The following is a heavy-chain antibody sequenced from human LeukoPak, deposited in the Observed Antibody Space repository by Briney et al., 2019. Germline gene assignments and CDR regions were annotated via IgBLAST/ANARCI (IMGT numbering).Heavy chain of an antibody. V-gene: IGHV3-23*01. J-gene: IGHJ4*02. D-gene: IGHD6-19*01. CDR3: AKDRQQWLVRAHILDY. CDR2: ISGSGGST. Sequence: GGSLRLSCVPSGFSFSSYAMSWVRQAPGKGLEWVSAISGSGGSTYYADSVKGRFTISRDNSKNTLYLQMNSLRAEDTAVYYCAKDRQQWLVRAHILDYWGQGTLVTVSS. CDR1: GFSFSSYA.